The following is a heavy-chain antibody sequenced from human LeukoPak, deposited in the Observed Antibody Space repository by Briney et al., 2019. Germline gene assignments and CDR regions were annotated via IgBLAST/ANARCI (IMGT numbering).Heavy chain of an antibody. CDR3: AREYPFYYDVGVSPPPMVFDI. J-gene: IGHJ3*02. CDR2: IIPIFGTA. CDR1: GGTFSSYA. V-gene: IGHV1-69*13. Sequence: SVKVSCKASGGTFSSYAISWVRQAPGQGLEWMGGIIPIFGTANYAQKFQGRVTINADESTSTAYMELSSLRSEDTAVYYCAREYPFYYDVGVSPPPMVFDIGGKGTMVTV. D-gene: IGHD3-16*01.